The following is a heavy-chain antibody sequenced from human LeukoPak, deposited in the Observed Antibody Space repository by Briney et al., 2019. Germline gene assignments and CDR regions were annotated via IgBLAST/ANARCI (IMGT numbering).Heavy chain of an antibody. J-gene: IGHJ4*02. CDR2: ISYDGRNK. CDR3: ARTSQTFDY. CDR1: GFTFSNYA. V-gene: IGHV3-30*04. Sequence: GGSLRLSCAASGFTFSNYAMNWVRQAPGKGLEWVAVISYDGRNKYYADSVKGRFTISRDNSKNTLYLQMNSLRPEDTAVYYCARTSQTFDYWGQGTLVTGSS.